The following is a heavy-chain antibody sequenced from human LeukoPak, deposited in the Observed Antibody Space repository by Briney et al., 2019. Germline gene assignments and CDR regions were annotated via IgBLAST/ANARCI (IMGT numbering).Heavy chain of an antibody. CDR1: GYTFTSYY. D-gene: IGHD3-22*01. J-gene: IGHJ4*02. CDR3: AKAPTYYYDSSGYSFDY. Sequence: ASVKVSCKASGYTFTSYYMHWVRQAPGQGLEWMGIINPSGGSTSYAQKFQGRVTMTRDTSTSTVYMELSSLRSEDTALYYCAKAPTYYYDSSGYSFDYWGQGTLVTVSS. V-gene: IGHV1-46*01. CDR2: INPSGGST.